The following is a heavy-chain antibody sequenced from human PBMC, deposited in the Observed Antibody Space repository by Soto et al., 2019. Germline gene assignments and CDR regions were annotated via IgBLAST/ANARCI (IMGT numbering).Heavy chain of an antibody. V-gene: IGHV3-7*01. D-gene: IGHD6-19*01. CDR1: GFTFSTYW. CDR2: IKEDSRDK. Sequence: PWGSLRLSCAASGFTFSTYWMSWVRQAPGQGLEWVANIKEDSRDKYYVDSVKGRFTISRDNARSSLYLQMNSLRAEDTAVYYCARPLGWRDAFDIWGPGTMVTVSS. CDR3: ARPLGWRDAFDI. J-gene: IGHJ3*02.